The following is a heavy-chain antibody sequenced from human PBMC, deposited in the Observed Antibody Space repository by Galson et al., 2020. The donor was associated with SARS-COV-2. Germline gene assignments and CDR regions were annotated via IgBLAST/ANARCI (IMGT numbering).Heavy chain of an antibody. D-gene: IGHD6-13*01. CDR3: ARSHSSSWAYGMDV. CDR1: GYSFADYW. J-gene: IGHJ6*02. Sequence: GESLKISCKGSGYSFADYWIGWVRQMPGKGLQWLGVIYPGDSYTIYSPSFQGQVTVSADKSINTAHLQWSSLEASDTAMYYCARSHSSSWAYGMDVWGQGTTVTVSS. V-gene: IGHV5-51*01. CDR2: IYPGDSYT.